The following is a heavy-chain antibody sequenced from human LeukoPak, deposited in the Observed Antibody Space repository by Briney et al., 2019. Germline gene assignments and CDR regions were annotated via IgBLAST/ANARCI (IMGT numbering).Heavy chain of an antibody. J-gene: IGHJ4*02. Sequence: PGESLRLSCAASGFTFSSYSMNWVRQTPGKGLEWVANIKQDGSEKNYVDSVKGRFTISRDNAKNSVGLQMNSLRVEDTAVYYCAVSVRFERVWHYFNNWGQGTQVTVSS. CDR2: IKQDGSEK. D-gene: IGHD3-9*01. CDR3: AVSVRFERVWHYFNN. CDR1: GFTFSSYS. V-gene: IGHV3-7*03.